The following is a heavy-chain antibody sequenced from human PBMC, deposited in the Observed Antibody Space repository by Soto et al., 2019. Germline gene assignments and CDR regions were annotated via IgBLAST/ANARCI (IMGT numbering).Heavy chain of an antibody. V-gene: IGHV3-23*01. J-gene: IGHJ2*01. CDR2: ISGSGDSP. Sequence: EVQLLASGGGLVQPGGSLRLSCAASGFIFRSYGMSWVRQAPGKGLERVSAISGSGDSPYYADSVKGRFTVSRDNSKNTLYLQMTSLRAEDTAVYYCAKATWGYWYFDLWGRGTLVTVSS. D-gene: IGHD7-27*01. CDR3: AKATWGYWYFDL. CDR1: GFIFRSYG.